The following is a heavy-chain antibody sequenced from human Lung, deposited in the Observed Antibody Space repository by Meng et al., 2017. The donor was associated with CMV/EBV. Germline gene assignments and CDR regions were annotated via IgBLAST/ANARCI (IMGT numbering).Heavy chain of an antibody. V-gene: IGHV4-30-4*02. CDR2: IHYSGSS. Sequence: SXTXSLTCTVSGASITSDDDFWIWIRQPPGKGLEWIGYIHYSGSSHYNASLKSRLTMSVDTPKNQFSLKLSSVTAADTAVYYCARVDRAVDYWGQGTLVTVSS. D-gene: IGHD1-26*01. CDR3: ARVDRAVDY. J-gene: IGHJ4*02. CDR1: GASITSDDDF.